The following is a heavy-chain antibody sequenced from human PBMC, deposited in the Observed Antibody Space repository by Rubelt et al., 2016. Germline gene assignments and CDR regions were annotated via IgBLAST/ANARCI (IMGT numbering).Heavy chain of an antibody. D-gene: IGHD2-15*01. Sequence: QVHLQQWGAGLLKPSETLSLTCAVYGETFSGFYWTWVRQPPGKGLEWIGEINHSGSTNYNPSLKSRGTIAAYTSKKQLSLKLSSMTGADTAVYYWARRYCSGANCYTVDYWGQGALVTVSS. CDR2: INHSGST. V-gene: IGHV4-34*01. CDR1: GETFSGFY. CDR3: ARRYCSGANCYTVDY. J-gene: IGHJ4*02.